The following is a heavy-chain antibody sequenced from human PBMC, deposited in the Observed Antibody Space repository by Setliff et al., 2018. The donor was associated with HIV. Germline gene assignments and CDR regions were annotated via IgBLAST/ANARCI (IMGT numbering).Heavy chain of an antibody. CDR3: ARAQDNYYDSSGYSFDS. Sequence: SETLSLTCTVSGGSINSSTYYWGWIRQPPGKGLEWIGSFYYSGRTYYSPSLRSRVTISVDTSKNQFSLRLSSVTAADTAVYYCARAQDNYYDSSGYSFDSWGQGSLVTVSS. CDR2: FYYSGRT. D-gene: IGHD3-22*01. J-gene: IGHJ4*02. CDR1: GGSINSSTYY. V-gene: IGHV4-39*01.